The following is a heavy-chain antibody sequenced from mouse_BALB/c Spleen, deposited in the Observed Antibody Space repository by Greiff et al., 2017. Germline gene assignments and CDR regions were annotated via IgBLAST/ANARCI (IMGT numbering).Heavy chain of an antibody. CDR2: ISYSGST. CDR3: ARNDYDFQKAWFAY. CDR1: GYSITSDYA. V-gene: IGHV3-2*02. J-gene: IGHJ3*01. Sequence: EVKLLESGPGLVKPSQSLSLTCTVTGYSITSDYAWNWIRQFPGNKLEWMGYISYSGSTSYNPSLKSRISITRDTSKNQFFLQLNSVTTEDTATYYCARNDYDFQKAWFAYWGQGTLVTVSA. D-gene: IGHD2-4*01.